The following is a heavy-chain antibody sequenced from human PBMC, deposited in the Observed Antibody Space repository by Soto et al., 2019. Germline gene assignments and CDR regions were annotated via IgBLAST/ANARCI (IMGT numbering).Heavy chain of an antibody. CDR2: IIPIFGTA. D-gene: IGHD3-22*01. J-gene: IGHJ4*02. CDR1: GGTFSSYA. Sequence: GASVKVSCKASGGTFSSYAISWVRQALGQGLEWMGGIIPIFGTANYAQKFQGRVTITADESTSTAYMELSSLRSEDTAVYYCAWATYYYDSSGYYSDYWGQGTLVTSPQ. CDR3: AWATYYYDSSGYYSDY. V-gene: IGHV1-69*13.